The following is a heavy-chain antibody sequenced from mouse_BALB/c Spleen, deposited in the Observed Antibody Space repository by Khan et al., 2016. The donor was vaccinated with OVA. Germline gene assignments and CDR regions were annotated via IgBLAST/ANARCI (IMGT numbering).Heavy chain of an antibody. CDR1: GYTFTDYA. CDR2: ISTYYGNT. CDR3: SHYGNYGYIDY. Sequence: QVQLQQSGPELVRPGVSVMISCKGSGYTFTDYAMHWVKQSHAKSLEWIGVISTYYGNTNYNQKFKGKATLTVDKSSSTAYMELTRLTSEDSAIYYYSHYGNYGYIDYWGQGTTLTVSA. J-gene: IGHJ2*01. D-gene: IGHD2-1*01. V-gene: IGHV1S137*01.